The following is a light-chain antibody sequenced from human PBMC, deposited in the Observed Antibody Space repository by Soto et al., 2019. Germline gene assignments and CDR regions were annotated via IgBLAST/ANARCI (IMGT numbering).Light chain of an antibody. V-gene: IGKV1-33*01. J-gene: IGKJ5*01. Sequence: DIQMTQAPSSLSASVLYRVTITCQASQDIRNYLIWYQQKPGKAPKLLIYDASDLETGVPSRFSGSGSGTGFTFTISSLQPEDFATYYCQQYESLPLTFGQGTRLEIK. CDR2: DAS. CDR3: QQYESLPLT. CDR1: QDIRNY.